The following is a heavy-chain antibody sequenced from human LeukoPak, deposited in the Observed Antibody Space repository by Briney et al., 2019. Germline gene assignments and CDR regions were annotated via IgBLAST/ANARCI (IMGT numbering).Heavy chain of an antibody. D-gene: IGHD1-14*01. CDR2: INHSGST. Sequence: SETLSLTCAAYDGSFSGYYWSWIRQPPGKGLEWIGEINHSGSTNYNPSLKSRVTISVDTSKNQFSLKLSSVTAADTAVYYCARNQKGFDYWGQGTLVTVSS. J-gene: IGHJ4*02. CDR1: DGSFSGYY. CDR3: ARNQKGFDY. V-gene: IGHV4-34*01.